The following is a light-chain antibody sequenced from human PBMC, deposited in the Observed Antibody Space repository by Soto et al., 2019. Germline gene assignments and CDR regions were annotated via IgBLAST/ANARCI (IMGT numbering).Light chain of an antibody. J-gene: IGLJ2*01. CDR3: QTWGPGIVE. CDR2: INSDGSH. CDR1: SGHRSYA. V-gene: IGLV4-69*01. Sequence: QTVVTQSPSASASLGASVKLTCTLSSGHRSYAIAWHQQQPEKGPRYLMKINSDGSHSKGDGIPDRFSGSRSGAERYLTISSLQSEDEADYYCQTWGPGIVEFGGGTKLTVL.